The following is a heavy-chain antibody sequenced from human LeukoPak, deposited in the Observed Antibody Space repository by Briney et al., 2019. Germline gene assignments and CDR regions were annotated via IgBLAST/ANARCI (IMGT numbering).Heavy chain of an antibody. CDR1: GFSLSEYG. Sequence: GRSLRLSCVGSGFSLSEYGIHWIRQAPGKGLEWVAVVSYDGGQKYYADSVKGRFTISRDTSSDTVSLEMNSLRVEDTAVYYCARDRINMMVMGHDSGLDFWGQGTLVTASS. CDR3: ARDRINMMVMGHDSGLDF. CDR2: VSYDGGQK. D-gene: IGHD3-22*01. J-gene: IGHJ4*02. V-gene: IGHV3-30*03.